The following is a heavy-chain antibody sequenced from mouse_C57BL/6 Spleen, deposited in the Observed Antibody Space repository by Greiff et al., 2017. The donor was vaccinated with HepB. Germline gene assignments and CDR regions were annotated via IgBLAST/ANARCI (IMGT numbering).Heavy chain of an antibody. CDR1: GYTFTGYW. V-gene: IGHV1-9*01. D-gene: IGHD2-1*01. Sequence: VQLQQSGAELMKPGASVKLSCKATGYTFTGYWIEWVKQRPGHGLEWIGEILPGSGSTNYNEKFKGKATFTADTSSNTAYMQLSSLTTEASAIYDCARDYRNYGRGFDYWRQGTTLTVSS. CDR2: ILPGSGST. J-gene: IGHJ2*01. CDR3: ARDYRNYGRGFDY.